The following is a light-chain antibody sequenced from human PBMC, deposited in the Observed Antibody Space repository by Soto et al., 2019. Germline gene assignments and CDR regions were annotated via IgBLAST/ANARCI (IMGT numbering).Light chain of an antibody. V-gene: IGKV1-33*01. CDR2: DAS. CDR1: HDIRKY. CDR3: QQYENFPIT. Sequence: DIQITQSPSSLSASVGDRVTITCQASHDIRKYLNWYQQKPGKAPKLLIYDASNMETGVPSRFTGSGSGTDFTFTISSLQPEDIATYYCQQYENFPITFGQGTRLENK. J-gene: IGKJ5*01.